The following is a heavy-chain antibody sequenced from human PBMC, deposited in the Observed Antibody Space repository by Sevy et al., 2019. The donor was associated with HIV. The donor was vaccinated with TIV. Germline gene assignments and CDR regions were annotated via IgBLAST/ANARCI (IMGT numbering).Heavy chain of an antibody. CDR1: GGSISSYY. Sequence: SETLSLTCTVSGGSISSYYWSWIRQPAGKGLEWIGRIYTSGSTNYNPSLKSRVTMSVDTSKNQFSLKLGSVTAADTAVYYCARSLKGRVGELFLGFDPWGQGTLVTVSS. CDR2: IYTSGST. J-gene: IGHJ5*02. D-gene: IGHD3-10*01. V-gene: IGHV4-4*07. CDR3: ARSLKGRVGELFLGFDP.